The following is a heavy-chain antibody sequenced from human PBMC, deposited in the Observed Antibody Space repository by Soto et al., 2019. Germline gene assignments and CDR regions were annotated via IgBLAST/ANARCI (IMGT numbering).Heavy chain of an antibody. CDR2: SYYSGST. CDR1: GGSISSYY. CDR3: ASLGRYFDWLDY. Sequence: PSETLSLTCTVSGGSISSYYWSWIRQPPGKGLEWIGSSYYSGSTYYNPSLKSRVTISVDTSKNQFSLKLSSVTAADTSVYYCASLGRYFDWLDYWGQGNLVTGSS. D-gene: IGHD3-9*01. V-gene: IGHV4-39*01. J-gene: IGHJ4*02.